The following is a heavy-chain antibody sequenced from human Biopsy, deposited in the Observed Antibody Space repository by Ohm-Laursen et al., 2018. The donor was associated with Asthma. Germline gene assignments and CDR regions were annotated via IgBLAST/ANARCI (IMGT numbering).Heavy chain of an antibody. Sequence: ASVNVSCKTSGYTFNSAGITCGRQAPGPGLEGMGGISVYNGNTKVAQKLQDRVTMITDKSTSRAYMELRSLRSDHTAVYFSARAVDYSHYYGIGVWGQGTTVTVS. D-gene: IGHD3-10*01. CDR3: ARAVDYSHYYGIGV. V-gene: IGHV1-18*01. CDR2: ISVYNGNT. J-gene: IGHJ6*02. CDR1: GYTFNSAG.